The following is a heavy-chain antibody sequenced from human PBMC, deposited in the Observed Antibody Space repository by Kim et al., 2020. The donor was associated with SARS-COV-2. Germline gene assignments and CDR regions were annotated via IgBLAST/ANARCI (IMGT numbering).Heavy chain of an antibody. V-gene: IGHV3-43*01. Sequence: YADSGKGRFTISRDNSKNALYLQMNSLRTEDTALYYCAKDRSSGYSHFDYWGQGTLVTVSS. D-gene: IGHD3-22*01. CDR3: AKDRSSGYSHFDY. J-gene: IGHJ4*02.